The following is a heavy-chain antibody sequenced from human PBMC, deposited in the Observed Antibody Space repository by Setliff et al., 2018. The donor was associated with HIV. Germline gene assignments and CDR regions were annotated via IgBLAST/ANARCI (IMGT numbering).Heavy chain of an antibody. D-gene: IGHD4-17*01. CDR1: GGSISSYY. CDR2: IYYSGTT. V-gene: IGHV4-59*12. J-gene: IGHJ4*02. CDR3: ARGAGLYGDYHVY. Sequence: SETLSLTCTVSGGSISSYYWSWIRQPPGKGLEWIGYIYYSGTTNYNPSLKSRVTISVDTSKNQFSLKLRSVTAADTAVYYCARGAGLYGDYHVYWGQGTLVTVPQ.